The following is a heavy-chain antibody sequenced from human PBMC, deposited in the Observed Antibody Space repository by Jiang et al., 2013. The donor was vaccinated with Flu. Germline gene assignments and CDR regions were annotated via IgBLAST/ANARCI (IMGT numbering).Heavy chain of an antibody. CDR3: ARSGRSCSSSSCARNWYDP. CDR2: IYPGDSET. Sequence: VQLVESGAEVKKPGESLKISCMGSGYSFTSYWIAWVRQMPGKGLEWMGIIYPGDSETRYSPSFQGQVTISADKSISTAYLQWSSLKASDTAIYYCARSGRSCSSSSCARNWYDPWGQGTPGHRLL. CDR1: GYSFTSYW. D-gene: IGHD2-2*01. V-gene: IGHV5-51*01. J-gene: IGHJ5*02.